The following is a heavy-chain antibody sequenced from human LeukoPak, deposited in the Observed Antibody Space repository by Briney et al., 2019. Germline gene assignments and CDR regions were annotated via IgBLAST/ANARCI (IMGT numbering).Heavy chain of an antibody. CDR3: ARVGGGSGWYTYYFDY. V-gene: IGHV1-18*01. CDR1: GGTFSSYA. Sequence: ASVKVSCKASGGTFSSYAISWVRQAPGQGLEWMGWISAYNGNTNYAQKLQGRVTMTTDTSTSTAYMELRSLRSDDTAVYYCARVGGGSGWYTYYFDYWGQGTLVTVSS. J-gene: IGHJ4*02. CDR2: ISAYNGNT. D-gene: IGHD6-19*01.